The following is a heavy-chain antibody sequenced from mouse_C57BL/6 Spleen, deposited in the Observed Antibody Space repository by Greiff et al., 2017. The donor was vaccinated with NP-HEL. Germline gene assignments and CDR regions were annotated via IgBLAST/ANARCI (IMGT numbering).Heavy chain of an antibody. D-gene: IGHD2-12*01. CDR1: GYAFSSSW. CDR3: ARGECYEGAFAY. CDR2: IYPGDGDT. J-gene: IGHJ3*01. Sequence: QVQLKQSGPELVKPGASVKISCKASGYAFSSSWMNWVKQRPGKGLEWIGRIYPGDGDTNYNGKFKGKATLTADKSSSTAYMQLSSLTSEDSAVYFCARGECYEGAFAYWGQGTLVTVSA. V-gene: IGHV1-82*01.